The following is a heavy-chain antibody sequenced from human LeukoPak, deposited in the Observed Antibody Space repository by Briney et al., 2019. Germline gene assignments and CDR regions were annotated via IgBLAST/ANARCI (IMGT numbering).Heavy chain of an antibody. J-gene: IGHJ4*02. CDR3: ARGADTAMDKYYFDY. CDR1: GGTFSSYA. CDR2: IIPIFGTA. V-gene: IGHV1-69*05. Sequence: GASVKVSCKASGGTFSSYAISWLRQAPGQGLEWMGGIIPIFGTANYAQKFQGRVTITTDESTSTAYMELSSLRSEDTAVYYCARGADTAMDKYYFDYWGQGTLVTVSS. D-gene: IGHD5-18*01.